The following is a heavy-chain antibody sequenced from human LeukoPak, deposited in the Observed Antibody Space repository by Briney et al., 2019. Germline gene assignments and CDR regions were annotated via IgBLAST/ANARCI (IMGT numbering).Heavy chain of an antibody. D-gene: IGHD3-3*01. V-gene: IGHV3-9*01. CDR3: ARGVNLEWLRMDV. CDR2: ISWNSGSI. J-gene: IGHJ6*02. CDR1: GFTFDDYA. Sequence: GRSLRLSCAASGFTFDDYAMHWVRQAPGKGLEWVSGISWNSGSIGYADSVKGRFTISRDNAKNSLYLQMNSLRAEDTALYYCARGVNLEWLRMDVWGQGTTVTVSS.